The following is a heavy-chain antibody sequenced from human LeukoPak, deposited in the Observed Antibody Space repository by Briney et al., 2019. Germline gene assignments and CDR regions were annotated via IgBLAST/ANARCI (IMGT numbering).Heavy chain of an antibody. CDR3: ARVSYQLLYV. Sequence: SETLSLTCAVYGGSFSGYYWSWIRQPPGKGLEWIGEINHSGSTNYNSSLKSRVTISVDTSKNQFSLKLSSVTAADTAVYYCARVSYQLLYVWGQGTTVTVSS. CDR1: GGSFSGYY. CDR2: INHSGST. V-gene: IGHV4-34*01. J-gene: IGHJ6*02. D-gene: IGHD2-2*01.